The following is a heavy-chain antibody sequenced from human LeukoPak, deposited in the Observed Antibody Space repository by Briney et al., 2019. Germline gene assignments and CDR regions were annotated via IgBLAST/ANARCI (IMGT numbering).Heavy chain of an antibody. CDR2: ISGSGGST. V-gene: IGHV3-23*01. D-gene: IGHD2-2*02. J-gene: IGHJ4*02. Sequence: PGASLRLSCAASGFTFSSYAMSWVRQAPGKGLEWVSAISGSGGSTYYADSVKGRFTISRDNSKNTLYLQMNSLRAEDTAVYYCVKGRAAYCSSTSCYTSDYWGQGTLVTVSS. CDR1: GFTFSSYA. CDR3: VKGRAAYCSSTSCYTSDY.